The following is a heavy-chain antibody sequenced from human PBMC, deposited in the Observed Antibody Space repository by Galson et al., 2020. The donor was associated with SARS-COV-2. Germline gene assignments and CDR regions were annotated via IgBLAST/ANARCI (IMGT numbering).Heavy chain of an antibody. CDR3: ARDGLASGYGRDNYYYCGMDV. CDR1: GFTFSSYW. V-gene: IGHV3-7*01. CDR2: IKQDGSEK. J-gene: IGHJ6*02. D-gene: IGHD5-12*01. Sequence: GESLKISCAASGFTFSSYWMSWVRQAPGKGLEWVANIKQDGSEKYYVDSVKGRFTISRDNAKNSLYLQMNSLRAEDTAVYYCARDGLASGYGRDNYYYCGMDVWGQGTTVTVSS.